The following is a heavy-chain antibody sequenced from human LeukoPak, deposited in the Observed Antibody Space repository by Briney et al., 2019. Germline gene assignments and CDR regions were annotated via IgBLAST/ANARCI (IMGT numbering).Heavy chain of an antibody. D-gene: IGHD2-21*01. CDR1: GFTFSSYS. Sequence: GGSLRLSCAASGFTFSSYSMNWVRQAPGKGLEWVSSISSSSSYIYYADSVKGRFTISRDNAKNSLYLQMNSLRAEDTAVYYCARGLGSPTPWDFDYWGQGTLVTVSS. V-gene: IGHV3-21*01. CDR2: ISSSSSYI. J-gene: IGHJ4*02. CDR3: ARGLGSPTPWDFDY.